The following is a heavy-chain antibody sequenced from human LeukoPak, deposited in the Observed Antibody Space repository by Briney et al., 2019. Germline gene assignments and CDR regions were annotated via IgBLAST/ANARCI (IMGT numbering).Heavy chain of an antibody. V-gene: IGHV4-4*07. CDR2: IYTSGST. CDR3: ARDSVPIVVVTAALEYYYYYYYMDV. D-gene: IGHD2-2*01. J-gene: IGHJ6*03. CDR1: GGSISSYY. Sequence: PSETLSLTCTVSGGSISSYYWSWIRQPAGKGLEWIGRIYTSGSTNYNPSLKSRVNMSIDTSKNKFSLKLSSVTAADTAVYYCARDSVPIVVVTAALEYYYYYYYMDVWGKGTTVTVSS.